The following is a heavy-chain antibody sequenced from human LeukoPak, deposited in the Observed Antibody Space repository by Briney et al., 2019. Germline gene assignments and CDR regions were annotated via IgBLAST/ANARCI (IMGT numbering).Heavy chain of an antibody. CDR3: TTDRSYCAGDCYVWFDP. V-gene: IGHV1-24*01. CDR1: GYTLTKLS. Sequence: GASVKVSCKVSGYTLTKLSMHWVRQAPGKGLEWMGGINPEDGETIYARKFQGRVTMTEDTSTDTAYMELSSLRSEDTAVYYCTTDRSYCAGDCYVWFDPWGQGTLVTVSS. CDR2: INPEDGET. J-gene: IGHJ5*02. D-gene: IGHD2-21*02.